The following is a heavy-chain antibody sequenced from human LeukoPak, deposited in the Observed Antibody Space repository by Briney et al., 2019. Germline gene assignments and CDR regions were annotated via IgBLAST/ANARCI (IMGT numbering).Heavy chain of an antibody. CDR3: ARDQGAMDV. D-gene: IGHD3-16*01. CDR1: GDSVSSNSAA. Sequence: SQTLSLTCAISGDSVSSNSAAWTWVRQSPSRGLEWLGRTYYRSKWYNAYAISVNSRITINPDTSKNQFSLQLNSVTPEDTAVYYCARDQGAMDVWGQGTTVTVSS. V-gene: IGHV6-1*01. J-gene: IGHJ6*02. CDR2: TYYRSKWYN.